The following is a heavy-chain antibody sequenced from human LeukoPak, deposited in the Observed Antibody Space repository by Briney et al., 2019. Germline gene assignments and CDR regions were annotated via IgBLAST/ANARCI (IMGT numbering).Heavy chain of an antibody. CDR3: ARDWRIAAQLPYYFDY. D-gene: IGHD5-24*01. CDR2: ISSSSSYI. V-gene: IGHV3-21*01. Sequence: GSLRLSCAASGFTFSSYSMNWVRQAPGKGLEWVSSISSSSSYIYYADSVKGRFTISRDNAKNSLYLQMNSLRAEDTAVYYCARDWRIAAQLPYYFDYWGQGTLVTVSS. J-gene: IGHJ4*02. CDR1: GFTFSSYS.